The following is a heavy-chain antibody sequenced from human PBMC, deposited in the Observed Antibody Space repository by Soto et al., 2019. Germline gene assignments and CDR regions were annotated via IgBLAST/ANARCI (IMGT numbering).Heavy chain of an antibody. CDR2: IYYSGST. CDR3: ARTYYYRSGTYFAWFDP. Sequence: PSETLSLTCTVSGGSISSGDYYWSWIRQHPGKGLEWIGYIYYSGSTYYNPSLKSRVTISVDTSKNQFSLKLSSVTAADTAVYFCARTYYYRSGTYFAWFDPWGQGTLVTVSS. V-gene: IGHV4-31*03. J-gene: IGHJ5*02. CDR1: GGSISSGDYY. D-gene: IGHD3-10*01.